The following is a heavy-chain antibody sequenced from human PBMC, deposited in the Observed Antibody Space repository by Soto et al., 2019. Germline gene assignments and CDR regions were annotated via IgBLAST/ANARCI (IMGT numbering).Heavy chain of an antibody. J-gene: IGHJ3*02. CDR1: GFTFSSYS. CDR2: ISSSGSTI. D-gene: IGHD2-21*02. Sequence: EVQLVEAGGGLVQPGGSVRLSCAASGFTFSSYSMNWVRQAPGKGLEWVSYISSSGSTIFYADSVKGRFTISRDNAKNSLYLQMNSLRAEDTAVYYCARPAYCGGDCYGINDAFDIWGQGTMVTVSS. CDR3: ARPAYCGGDCYGINDAFDI. V-gene: IGHV3-48*01.